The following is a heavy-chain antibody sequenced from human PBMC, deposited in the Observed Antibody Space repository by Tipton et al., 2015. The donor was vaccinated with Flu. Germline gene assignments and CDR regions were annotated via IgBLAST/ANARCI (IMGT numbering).Heavy chain of an antibody. V-gene: IGHV4-38-2*02. J-gene: IGHJ5*02. CDR2: ISRGGAT. CDR3: ARRDYSNYVSQPKNWFDL. D-gene: IGHD4-11*01. CDR1: GHSISSDYY. Sequence: LRLSCTISGHSISSDYYWGWIRQPPGKGLEWIGQISRGGATYYNSSLQSRATISVDSSRNRFSLEVRSVTAADTATYYCARRDYSNYVSQPKNWFDLWGQGILVIVSS.